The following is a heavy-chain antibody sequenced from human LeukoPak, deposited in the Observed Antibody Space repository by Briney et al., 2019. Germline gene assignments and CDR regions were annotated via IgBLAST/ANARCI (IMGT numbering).Heavy chain of an antibody. D-gene: IGHD1-14*01. Sequence: GGSLRLSCAASGFAFSTYSMHWVRLAPGKGLEWLALISSDGSNENFADSVKGRFTISRDNSKNTLYLQMNSLRSEDTAIYYCAGDPNRSYFDHWGQGTLVTVSS. CDR3: AGDPNRSYFDH. CDR1: GFAFSTYS. V-gene: IGHV3-30*01. J-gene: IGHJ4*02. CDR2: ISSDGSNE.